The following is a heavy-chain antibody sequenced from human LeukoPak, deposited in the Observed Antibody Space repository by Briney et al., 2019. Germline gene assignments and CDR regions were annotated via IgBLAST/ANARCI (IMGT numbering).Heavy chain of an antibody. J-gene: IGHJ6*04. Sequence: GGSLRLSCAASGFTFGSYEMNWVRQAPGKGLEWVSYISSSGSTIYYADSVKGRFAISRDNAKNSLYPQMNSLRAEDTAVYYCAELGITMIGGVWGKGTTVTISS. CDR2: ISSSGSTI. D-gene: IGHD3-10*02. CDR1: GFTFGSYE. CDR3: AELGITMIGGV. V-gene: IGHV3-48*03.